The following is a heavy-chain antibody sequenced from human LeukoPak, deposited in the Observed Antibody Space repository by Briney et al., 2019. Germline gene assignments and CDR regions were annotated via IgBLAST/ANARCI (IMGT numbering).Heavy chain of an antibody. J-gene: IGHJ4*02. CDR1: GFTFSSFG. CDR2: IRYDGNIK. Sequence: GGSLRLSCAASGFTFSSFGMHWVRHAPSKGLEWVAFIRYDGNIKYYADSVKGRFTISRDNSKNTLCLQLNSLRAEETAVFYCAKAESHYYGSGSYSFDHWGQGTLVTVSS. V-gene: IGHV3-30*02. CDR3: AKAESHYYGSGSYSFDH. D-gene: IGHD3-10*01.